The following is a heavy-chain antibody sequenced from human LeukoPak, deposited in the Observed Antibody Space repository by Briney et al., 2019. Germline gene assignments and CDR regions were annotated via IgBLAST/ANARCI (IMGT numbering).Heavy chain of an antibody. CDR1: GNSFGTYW. Sequence: AGGSLKISCKDVGNSFGTYWVGWVRQMPGKGLEYMGIIFPRTSEVRYGPAFQGQVTISADKSLSTAYLQWTGLKASDTAMYYCARHTGRPQAGWFDPWGQGTLVTVSA. CDR2: IFPRTSEV. D-gene: IGHD3-10*01. J-gene: IGHJ5*02. CDR3: ARHTGRPQAGWFDP. V-gene: IGHV5-51*01.